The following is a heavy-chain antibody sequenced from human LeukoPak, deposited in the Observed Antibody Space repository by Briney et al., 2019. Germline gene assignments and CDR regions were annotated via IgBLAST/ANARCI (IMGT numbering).Heavy chain of an antibody. D-gene: IGHD1-26*01. CDR3: ARVYSVGSTAVFDY. J-gene: IGHJ4*02. CDR2: IYYTGNT. Sequence: SDTLSLTCTVSGDSISTSKSYWGWIRQPPLKGLEWIGSIYYTGNTYYNASLKSRVTISVDTSKNQFSLKLSSVTAADTAVYYCARVYSVGSTAVFDYWGQGTLATVSS. CDR1: GDSISTSKSY. V-gene: IGHV4-39*01.